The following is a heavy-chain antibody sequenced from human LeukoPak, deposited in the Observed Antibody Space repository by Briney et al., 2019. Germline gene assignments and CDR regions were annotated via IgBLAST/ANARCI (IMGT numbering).Heavy chain of an antibody. CDR1: AYTFTSND. Sequence: ASVKVSCKASAYTFTSNDINRVRQATGQGLEWMGWFNPENGNTNYAQKVQGRVTMTADTSTSTSYMELRSLRSDDTAVYYCAREHSSSWDQFDYWGQGTLVTVSS. CDR3: AREHSSSWDQFDY. V-gene: IGHV1-18*01. J-gene: IGHJ4*02. D-gene: IGHD6-13*01. CDR2: FNPENGNT.